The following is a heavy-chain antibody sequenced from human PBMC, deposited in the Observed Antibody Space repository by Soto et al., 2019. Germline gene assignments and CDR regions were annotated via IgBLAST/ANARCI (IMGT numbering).Heavy chain of an antibody. CDR3: ARKGLPTVYAFDI. CDR1: GYSFTSYW. V-gene: IGHV5-51*01. D-gene: IGHD4-17*01. CDR2: IYPGDSDT. J-gene: IGHJ3*02. Sequence: GESXKISCKGSGYSFTSYWIGWVRQMPGKGLEWMGIIYPGDSDTRYSPSFQGQVTISADKSISTAYLQWSSLKASDTAMYYCARKGLPTVYAFDIWGQGTMVTVSS.